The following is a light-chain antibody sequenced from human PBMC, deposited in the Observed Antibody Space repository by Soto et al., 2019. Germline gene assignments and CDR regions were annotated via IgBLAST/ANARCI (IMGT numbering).Light chain of an antibody. V-gene: IGKV3-20*01. CDR1: QSFTSTS. CDR3: QQYDSSPRT. J-gene: IGKJ1*01. Sequence: EIVLTQSPGTLSLSPGERATLSCRASQSFTSTSLAGYQQKPGQAPRLLISGGSRRAAGIPDRFSGSGSGTDFTLTISRLESEDIAVYYCQQYDSSPRTFGQGTRVEIK. CDR2: GGS.